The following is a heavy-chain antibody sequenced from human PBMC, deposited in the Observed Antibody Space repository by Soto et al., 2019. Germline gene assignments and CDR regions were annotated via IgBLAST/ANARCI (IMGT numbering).Heavy chain of an antibody. V-gene: IGHV1-69*06. CDR3: ASWRSYSGSYCFDY. Sequence: SVKVSCKASGGTFNTYTINWLRQAPGRGLEWVGQVVPMYDSVNYAETFQGRVTITVDKSTNTAYMELTSLRSQDTALYFCASWRSYSGSYCFDYWGQGTLVTVS. CDR1: GGTFNTYT. J-gene: IGHJ4*02. CDR2: VVPMYDSV. D-gene: IGHD1-26*01.